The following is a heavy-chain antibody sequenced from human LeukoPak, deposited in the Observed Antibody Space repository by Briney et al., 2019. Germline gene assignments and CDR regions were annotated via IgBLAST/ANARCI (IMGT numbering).Heavy chain of an antibody. V-gene: IGHV4-39*01. CDR3: GKGIAAAGSLGCFDY. J-gene: IGHJ4*02. CDR2: IYYSGTT. Sequence: SETLSLTCGVSSEFFSGYYWGWIRQPSGKGLEWIGSIYYSGTTYYNPSLKSRVTISVDTSKTQFSLRLSSVTAADTAVYYCGKGIAAAGSLGCFDYWGQGTLVTVSS. D-gene: IGHD6-13*01. CDR1: SEFFSGYY.